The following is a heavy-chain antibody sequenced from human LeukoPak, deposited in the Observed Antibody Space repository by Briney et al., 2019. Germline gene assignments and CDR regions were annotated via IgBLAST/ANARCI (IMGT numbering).Heavy chain of an antibody. CDR1: GGSINSNIYY. CDR2: IYYSGST. D-gene: IGHD5-18*01. Sequence: SETLSLTCNVSGGSINSNIYYWGWIRQPPGKGLEWIANIYYSGSTYYTPSLKSRITISVDMSKNQFSLKLRSVTAADTALYYCARYAVTPDAFDIWGQGTMATVSS. V-gene: IGHV4-39*07. CDR3: ARYAVTPDAFDI. J-gene: IGHJ3*02.